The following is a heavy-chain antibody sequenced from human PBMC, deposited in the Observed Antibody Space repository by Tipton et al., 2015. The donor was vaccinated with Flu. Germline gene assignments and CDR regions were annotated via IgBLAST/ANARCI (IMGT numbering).Heavy chain of an antibody. J-gene: IGHJ4*02. CDR1: GGSIRSNNYN. V-gene: IGHV4-39*07. CDR3: ATRRDYYDSSEFDY. D-gene: IGHD3-22*01. CDR2: ANYGGGT. Sequence: TLSLTCTVSGGSIRSNNYNWGWLRQPPGKGLEWIGSANYGGGTSYNPSLESRLTISLDTPKNHFSLRLSSVTAADTAVYYCATRRDYYDSSEFDYWGQGALVTVSS.